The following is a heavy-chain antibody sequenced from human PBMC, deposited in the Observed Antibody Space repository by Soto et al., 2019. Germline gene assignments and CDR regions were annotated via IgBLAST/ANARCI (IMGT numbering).Heavy chain of an antibody. CDR2: IIPIFGTA. Sequence: ASVKVSCKASGGTFSSYAISWVRQAPGQGLEWMGRIIPIFGTANYAQKFQGRVTITADESTSTAYMELSSLRSEDTAVYYCARDRDTIFGVVPYYYYYGMDVWGQGTTVTVSS. J-gene: IGHJ6*02. CDR3: ARDRDTIFGVVPYYYYYGMDV. CDR1: GGTFSSYA. V-gene: IGHV1-69*13. D-gene: IGHD3-3*01.